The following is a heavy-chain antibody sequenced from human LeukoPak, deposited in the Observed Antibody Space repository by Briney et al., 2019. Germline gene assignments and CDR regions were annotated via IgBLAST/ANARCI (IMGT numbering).Heavy chain of an antibody. CDR3: AQDRYVSSGRDDY. V-gene: IGHV3-23*01. Sequence: PGGSLRLSCEASGFTFSSYAMSWVRQAPGKGLEWVSYVSGSGGSTYYADSVKGRFTISRDNSKNTLYLQMTNLRAEGTAVYFCAQDRYVSSGRDDYWGQGTLVTVSS. J-gene: IGHJ4*02. CDR1: GFTFSSYA. CDR2: VSGSGGST. D-gene: IGHD6-19*01.